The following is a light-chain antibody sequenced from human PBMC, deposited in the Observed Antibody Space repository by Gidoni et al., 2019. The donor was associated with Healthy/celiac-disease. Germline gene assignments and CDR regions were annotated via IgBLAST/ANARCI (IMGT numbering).Light chain of an antibody. Sequence: EIVLTPSPATLSLAPGESATLSCRASQSVSSYFAWYQQKPGQTPRLLIYDASNRATRIPARFSGSGSGRDFTLTISSLEPEDFAVSYCQQRSNWPLYTFGQGTKLEIK. CDR2: DAS. CDR3: QQRSNWPLYT. V-gene: IGKV3-11*02. J-gene: IGKJ2*01. CDR1: QSVSSY.